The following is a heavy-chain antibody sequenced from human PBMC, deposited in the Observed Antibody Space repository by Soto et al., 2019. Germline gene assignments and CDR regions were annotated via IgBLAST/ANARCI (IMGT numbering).Heavy chain of an antibody. CDR2: INHSGST. CDR1: GGSFTGYY. J-gene: IGHJ6*02. CDR3: ARTGGMDL. Sequence: QVQLQQWGAGLLKPSETLSLTCGVYGGSFTGYYWSWLRQPPGKGPEWIGEINHSGSTKYNPSLENRVTISVDTSKNQFSLQLNSVSAADTAVYYCARTGGMDLWSQGATVTVSS. V-gene: IGHV4-34*01.